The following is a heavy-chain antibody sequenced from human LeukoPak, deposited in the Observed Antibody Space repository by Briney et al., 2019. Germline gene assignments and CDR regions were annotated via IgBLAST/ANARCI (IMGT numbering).Heavy chain of an antibody. CDR3: ARANYYDSSGFLTT. D-gene: IGHD3-22*01. CDR1: GFTFSSYA. J-gene: IGHJ4*02. CDR2: INSDGSST. V-gene: IGHV3-74*01. Sequence: GSLRLSCAASGFTFSSYAMSWVRQAPGKGLVWVSRINSDGSSTSYADSVKGRFTISRDNAKNTLYLQMNSLRAEDTAVYYCARANYYDSSGFLTTWGQGTLVTVSS.